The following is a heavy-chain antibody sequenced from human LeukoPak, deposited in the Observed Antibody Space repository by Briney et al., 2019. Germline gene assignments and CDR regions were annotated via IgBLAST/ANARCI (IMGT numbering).Heavy chain of an antibody. CDR3: ARGRIWFGDFDY. CDR2: INHSGGT. CDR1: GGSFSGYY. D-gene: IGHD3-10*01. V-gene: IGHV4-34*01. Sequence: PSETLSLTCAVYGGSFSGYYWSWIRQPPGKGLEWIGEINHSGGTNYNPSLKSRVTISVDTSKNQFSLKLSSVTAADTAVYYCARGRIWFGDFDYWGQGALVTVSS. J-gene: IGHJ4*02.